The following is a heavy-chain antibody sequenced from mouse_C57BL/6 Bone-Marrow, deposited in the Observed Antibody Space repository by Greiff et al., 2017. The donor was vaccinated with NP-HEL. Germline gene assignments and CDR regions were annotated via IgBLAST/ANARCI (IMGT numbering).Heavy chain of an antibody. Sequence: QVQLKQSGAELAKPGASVKLSCKASGYTFTSFWMHWVKQRPGQGLEWIGYINPSSGYTKYNQKFKDKATLTADKSSSTAYMQLSSLTYEDSAVYYCARGDYYGSSYAWFAYWGQGTLVTVSA. CDR3: ARGDYYGSSYAWFAY. V-gene: IGHV1-7*01. J-gene: IGHJ3*01. D-gene: IGHD1-1*01. CDR1: GYTFTSFW. CDR2: INPSSGYT.